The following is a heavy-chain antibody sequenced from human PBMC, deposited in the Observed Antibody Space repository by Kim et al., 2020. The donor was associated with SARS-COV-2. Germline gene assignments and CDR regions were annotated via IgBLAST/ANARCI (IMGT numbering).Heavy chain of an antibody. CDR3: ARHVRGTNVWFGELLTDY. CDR2: IYPGDSDT. CDR1: GYSFTSYW. D-gene: IGHD3-10*01. Sequence: GESLKISCKGSGYSFTSYWIGWVRQMPGKGLEWMGIIYPGDSDTRYSPSFQGQVTISADKSISTAYLQWSSLKASDTAMYYCARHVRGTNVWFGELLTDYWGQGTLVTVSS. V-gene: IGHV5-51*01. J-gene: IGHJ4*02.